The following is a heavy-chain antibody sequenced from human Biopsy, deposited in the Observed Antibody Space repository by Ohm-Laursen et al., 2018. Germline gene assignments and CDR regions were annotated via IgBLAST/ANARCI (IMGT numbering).Heavy chain of an antibody. J-gene: IGHJ4*02. Sequence: SDTLSLTCAVSGGSFSGTYWSWIRQTPGKGLEWIGEINHSGSTKYNPSFESRVTMSVDMPKNQFSLKLSSVTAADTAIYYCARGMRSSGWPYFDSWGQGTLVTVSS. CDR1: GGSFSGTY. CDR3: ARGMRSSGWPYFDS. CDR2: INHSGST. V-gene: IGHV4-34*01. D-gene: IGHD6-19*01.